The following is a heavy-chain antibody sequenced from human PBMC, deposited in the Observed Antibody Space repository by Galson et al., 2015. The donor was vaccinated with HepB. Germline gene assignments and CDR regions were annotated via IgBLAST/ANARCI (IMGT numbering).Heavy chain of an antibody. J-gene: IGHJ5*02. D-gene: IGHD6-13*01. V-gene: IGHV3-73*01. CDR1: GLTFNGPG. Sequence: SLRLSCAASGLTFNGPGMHWVRQASGKGLEWVGRIRIKANSYATAYAASVKGRFTISRDDSKNTAYLQMNSLKIEDTAVYYCAKDPLGYSSSWYSRYNWFDPWGQGTLVTVSS. CDR3: AKDPLGYSSSWYSRYNWFDP. CDR2: IRIKANSYAT.